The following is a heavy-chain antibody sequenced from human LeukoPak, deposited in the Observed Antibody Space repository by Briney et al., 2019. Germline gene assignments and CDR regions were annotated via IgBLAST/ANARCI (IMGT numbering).Heavy chain of an antibody. V-gene: IGHV4-59*11. CDR3: ARDQGRKGAIDY. CDR2: IYYSGST. CDR1: GGSISSHY. Sequence: PSETLSLTCTVSGGSISSHYWSWIRQPPGKGLEWIGYIYYSGSTNYNPSLKSRVTISVDTYKNQFSLQLSSVTAADTAVYYCARDQGRKGAIDYWGQGTLVTVSS. D-gene: IGHD3-10*01. J-gene: IGHJ4*02.